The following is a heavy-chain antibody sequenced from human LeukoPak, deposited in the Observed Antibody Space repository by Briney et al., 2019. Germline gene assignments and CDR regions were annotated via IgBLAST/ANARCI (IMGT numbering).Heavy chain of an antibody. Sequence: GGSLRLSCAASGFTFSSYSMNWVRQAPGKGLEWVSSISSSSNYIYYADSVKGRFTMSRDNAKNSLYLQMNGLRAEDTAVYYCARHDGSGSYYRAFDIWGQGTMVTVSS. CDR2: ISSSSNYI. V-gene: IGHV3-21*01. CDR1: GFTFSSYS. CDR3: ARHDGSGSYYRAFDI. D-gene: IGHD3-10*01. J-gene: IGHJ3*02.